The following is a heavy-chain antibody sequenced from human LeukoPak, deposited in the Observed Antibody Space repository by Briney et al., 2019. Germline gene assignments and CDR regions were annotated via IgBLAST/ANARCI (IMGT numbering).Heavy chain of an antibody. CDR3: ARRESSRWYSI. D-gene: IGHD6-13*01. V-gene: IGHV4-39*01. CDR1: GASISSSNYF. Sequence: SETLSLTCSVSGASISSSNYFWGWIRQPPGKGLEWIGSIYYSGSTYYNPSLESRVTIFVDTSKEQLSLNLISLTAADTAVYYCARRESSRWYSIWGPGTLVTVSS. CDR2: IYYSGST. J-gene: IGHJ4*02.